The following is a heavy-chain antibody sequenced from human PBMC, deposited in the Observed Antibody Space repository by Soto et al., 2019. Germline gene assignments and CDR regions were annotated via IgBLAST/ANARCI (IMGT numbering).Heavy chain of an antibody. CDR3: ARDVGIWFGELSSSANYFYGIEG. V-gene: IGHV4-31*03. D-gene: IGHD3-10*01. Sequence: QVHLQESGPGLVKPSQTLSLTCTVSGGSFSSGGYYRTWLRHHPGNGPEWIGYIYYSGSTHYNPSLNDRAAISVETSPNQFSLTLSYVTAADTALYYFARDVGIWFGELSSSANYFYGIEGWGQGTTVTVSS. CDR1: GGSFSSGGYY. CDR2: IYYSGST. J-gene: IGHJ6*01.